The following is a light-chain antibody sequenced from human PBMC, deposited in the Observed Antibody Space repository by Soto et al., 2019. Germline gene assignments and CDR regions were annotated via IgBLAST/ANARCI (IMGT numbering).Light chain of an antibody. V-gene: IGKV3-20*01. CDR3: QQYGSSPTT. Sequence: DIVLTQSPGTLSLSPGERATLSCRASQSVSSSYLAWYQQKPGQAPRLLIYGASSRATGIPDRFSGSGSGTDFTITISRLEPEDFAVYYCQQYGSSPTTFGQGTKVEIK. J-gene: IGKJ1*01. CDR2: GAS. CDR1: QSVSSSY.